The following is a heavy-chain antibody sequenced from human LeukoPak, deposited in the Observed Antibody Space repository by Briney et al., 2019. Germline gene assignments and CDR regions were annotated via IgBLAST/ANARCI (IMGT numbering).Heavy chain of an antibody. CDR1: GFTFSSYA. D-gene: IGHD3-22*01. V-gene: IGHV3-23*01. J-gene: IGHJ4*02. Sequence: GGSLRLSCAASGFTFSSYAMSWVRQAPGKGLEWVSAISGSGGSTYYADSVKGRFTISRDNSKNTLYLQMNSLRAEDTAVYYCATEKFYDSSGFVPFDYWGQGTLVTVSS. CDR2: ISGSGGST. CDR3: ATEKFYDSSGFVPFDY.